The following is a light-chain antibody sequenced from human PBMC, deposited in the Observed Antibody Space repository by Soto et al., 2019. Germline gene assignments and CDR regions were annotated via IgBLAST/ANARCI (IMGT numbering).Light chain of an antibody. V-gene: IGKV3-20*01. Sequence: EVVLTQSPGTLSLSPGERATLSCRASQSVRNNYLAWYQQKPGQSPKLLIFGSSDRPTGIPDRFSGSGSGTDFTLTISRLEPEDFAVYYCQQYGSSPPYTFGQGTKREIK. CDR1: QSVRNNY. CDR2: GSS. CDR3: QQYGSSPPYT. J-gene: IGKJ2*01.